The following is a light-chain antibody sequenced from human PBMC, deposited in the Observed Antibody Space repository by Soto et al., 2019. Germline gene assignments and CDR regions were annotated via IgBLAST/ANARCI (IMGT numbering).Light chain of an antibody. CDR2: DAS. J-gene: IGKJ2*01. CDR1: QDISNY. V-gene: IGKV1-33*01. CDR3: QQYDNPPYT. Sequence: DIQMTQSPSSLSASVGDRVTITCQASQDISNYLNWYQQKPGKAPKLLIYDASNLETGVPSRVSGSGSGTDFTFTISSLQPEDIATYYCQQYDNPPYTFGQGTKLEIK.